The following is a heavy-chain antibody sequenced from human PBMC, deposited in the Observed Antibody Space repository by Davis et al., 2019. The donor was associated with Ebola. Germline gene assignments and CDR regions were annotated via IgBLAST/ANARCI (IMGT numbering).Heavy chain of an antibody. Sequence: PSETLSLTCTVSGGSISSYYWSWIRQPAGKGLEWIGRIYTSGSTNYNPSLKSRVTMSVDTSKNQFSLKLSSVTAADTAVYYCASGYDFWSGYPLYYYYYGMDVWGQGTTVTVSS. D-gene: IGHD3-3*01. CDR2: IYTSGST. CDR1: GGSISSYY. J-gene: IGHJ6*02. V-gene: IGHV4-4*07. CDR3: ASGYDFWSGYPLYYYYYGMDV.